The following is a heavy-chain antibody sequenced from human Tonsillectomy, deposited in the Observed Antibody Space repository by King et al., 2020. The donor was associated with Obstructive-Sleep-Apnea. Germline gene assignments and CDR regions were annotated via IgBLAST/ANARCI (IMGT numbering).Heavy chain of an antibody. J-gene: IGHJ6*02. D-gene: IGHD7-27*01. CDR1: GYTFTGYY. Sequence: VQLVESGAEVKKPGASVKVSCKASGYTFTGYYIHWVRQSPGQGLEWMGWINPNVGDTNCAQKFQGRVTMTRDTSISSAYMELSRLRTDDTAIYYCARDRRVVYWGGDMDVWGQGTTVTVSS. V-gene: IGHV1-2*02. CDR2: INPNVGDT. CDR3: ARDRRVVYWGGDMDV.